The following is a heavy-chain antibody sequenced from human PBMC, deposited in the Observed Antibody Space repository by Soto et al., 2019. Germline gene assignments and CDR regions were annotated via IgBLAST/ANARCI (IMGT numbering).Heavy chain of an antibody. V-gene: IGHV3-48*03. D-gene: IGHD3-10*01. J-gene: IGHJ4*02. CDR1: GFTFSRFG. CDR2: ISSSGSTA. Sequence: GSLRLSCAASGFTFSRFGLHWVRQAPGKGLEWISYISSSGSTAYYASSVEGRFTISRDNANNSVYLQMDSLRAEDTALYYCTRAAWFPYLSFYWGQGALVTVSS. CDR3: TRAAWFPYLSFY.